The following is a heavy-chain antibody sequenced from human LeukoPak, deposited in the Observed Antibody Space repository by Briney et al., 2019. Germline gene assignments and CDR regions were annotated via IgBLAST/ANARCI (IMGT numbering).Heavy chain of an antibody. CDR1: GFTFSDYY. D-gene: IGHD3-22*01. Sequence: PGGSLRLSCAASGFTFSDYYMSWIRQAPGKGLEWVSYISSSGSTIYYADSVKGRLSISRDNSKNTLYLQMNSLRAEDTAVFYCARADNYYDSSGYSVDPWGQGTLVTVSS. V-gene: IGHV3-11*04. CDR2: ISSSGSTI. CDR3: ARADNYYDSSGYSVDP. J-gene: IGHJ5*02.